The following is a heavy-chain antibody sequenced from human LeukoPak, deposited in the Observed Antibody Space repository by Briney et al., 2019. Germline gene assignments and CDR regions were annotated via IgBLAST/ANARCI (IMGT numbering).Heavy chain of an antibody. D-gene: IGHD3-9*01. CDR1: GFTFSDHY. CDR3: AKEVGDDLTGYYNWFDP. V-gene: IGHV3-11*04. J-gene: IGHJ5*01. Sequence: GGSLRLSCAASGFTFSDHYMSWIRQAPGKGLEWVSYISNSGRTIYYADSVKGRFTISRGNAENSLYLKMHSPRAEDRRGFYCAKEVGDDLTGYYNWFDPWGQGTLVTVSS. CDR2: ISNSGRTI.